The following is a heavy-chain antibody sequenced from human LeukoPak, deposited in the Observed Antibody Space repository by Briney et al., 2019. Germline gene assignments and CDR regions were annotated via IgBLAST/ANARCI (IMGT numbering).Heavy chain of an antibody. V-gene: IGHV3-23*01. CDR2: ITSGGST. CDR1: GFTFSTYA. Sequence: GGSLRLSCAASGFTFSTYAMTWVRQAPGKGLEWVSSITSGGSTYYADSVKDRFTISRDYSKNTLYLQMNSLRAEDTAVYFCAKDFQDWGQGTLVTVSS. CDR3: AKDFQD. J-gene: IGHJ4*02.